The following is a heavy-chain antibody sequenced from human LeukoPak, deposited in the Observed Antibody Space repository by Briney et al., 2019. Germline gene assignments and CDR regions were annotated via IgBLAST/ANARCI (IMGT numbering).Heavy chain of an antibody. CDR2: ISYDGSNK. CDR1: GFTFSSYA. V-gene: IGHV3-30-3*01. J-gene: IGHJ4*02. CDR3: ARGGVGHGAGIDY. Sequence: PGGSLRLSCAASGFTFSSYAMHWVRQAPGKGLEWVAVISYDGSNKYYADSVKGRFTISRDNSKNTLYLQMNSLRAEDTAVYYCARGGVGHGAGIDYWGQGTLVTVSS. D-gene: IGHD1-26*01.